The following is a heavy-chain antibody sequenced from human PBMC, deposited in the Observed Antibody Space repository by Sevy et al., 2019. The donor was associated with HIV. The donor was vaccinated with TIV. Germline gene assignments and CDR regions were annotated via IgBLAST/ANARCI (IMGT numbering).Heavy chain of an antibody. J-gene: IGHJ4*02. Sequence: GGSLRLSCTASGFTFGDYAMSWFRQAPGKGLEWVGFIRSKAYGGTTEYAASVKGRFTISRDDSKGIAYLQRNSLKTEDAAVYYCTRDEKRGWLRGFDYWGQGTLVTVSS. V-gene: IGHV3-49*03. CDR2: IRSKAYGGTT. CDR1: GFTFGDYA. CDR3: TRDEKRGWLRGFDY. D-gene: IGHD3-22*01.